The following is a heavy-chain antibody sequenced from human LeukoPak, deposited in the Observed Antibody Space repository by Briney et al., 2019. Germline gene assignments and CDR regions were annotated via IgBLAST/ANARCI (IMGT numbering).Heavy chain of an antibody. CDR2: IRHDGTEN. J-gene: IGHJ4*02. CDR1: GFTFSNFG. Sequence: PGGSQRLSCVASGFTFSNFGMHWVRQAPGKGLEWLTFIRHDGTENFYADSVSGRFTISRDNSRNTLYLQVNSLGPEDTAVYYCARLMVGQAGVGATHFDHWGQETLVSVSS. CDR3: ARLMVGQAGVGATHFDH. D-gene: IGHD1-26*01. V-gene: IGHV3-30*02.